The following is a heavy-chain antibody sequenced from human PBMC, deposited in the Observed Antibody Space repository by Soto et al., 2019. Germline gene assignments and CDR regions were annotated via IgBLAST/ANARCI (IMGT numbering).Heavy chain of an antibody. V-gene: IGHV4-30-2*01. CDR1: GGSISSGGYS. CDR3: ARVPAA. CDR2: ISHSGST. Sequence: QLQLQESGSGLVKPSQTLSLTCAVSGGSISSGGYSWSWIRQPPGKGLEWIGYISHSGSTYYNPSRRRRATISVDRPTTQASLELSSVTAADTAVYYCARVPAAWGQGTLVTVSS. J-gene: IGHJ4*02.